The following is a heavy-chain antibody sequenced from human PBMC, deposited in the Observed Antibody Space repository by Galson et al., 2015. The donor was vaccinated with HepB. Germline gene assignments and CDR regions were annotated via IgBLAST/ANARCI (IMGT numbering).Heavy chain of an antibody. J-gene: IGHJ4*02. CDR3: ARDMLTKVLAY. CDR2: ISYSGAT. Sequence: SETLSLTCAVYGGSFSGYYWNWIRQPPGKGPEWIGEISYSGATNYNPSLKSRVTISIDTSKKQFSLPLNSVSSADTAVYYCARDMLTKVLAYWSQGTLVTVSS. V-gene: IGHV4-34*01. D-gene: IGHD4-17*01. CDR1: GGSFSGYY.